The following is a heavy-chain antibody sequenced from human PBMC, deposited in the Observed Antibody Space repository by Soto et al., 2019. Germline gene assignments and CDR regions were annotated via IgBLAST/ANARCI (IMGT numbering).Heavy chain of an antibody. CDR2: IWYDGSNK. Sequence: QVQLVESGGGVVQPGRSLRLSCAASGVTFSRYGMHWVRQAPGKGLEWVAVIWYDGSNKYYADSVKGRFTISRDNSKNTLYLQMNSLRAEDTAVYYCARDYYDSSGRYFDYWGQGTLVTVSS. J-gene: IGHJ4*02. D-gene: IGHD3-22*01. CDR3: ARDYYDSSGRYFDY. V-gene: IGHV3-33*01. CDR1: GVTFSRYG.